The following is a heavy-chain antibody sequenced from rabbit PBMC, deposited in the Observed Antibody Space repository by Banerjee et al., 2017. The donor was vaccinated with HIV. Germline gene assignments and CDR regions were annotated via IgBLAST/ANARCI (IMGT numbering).Heavy chain of an antibody. CDR3: TRDDTNSGDWDL. J-gene: IGHJ3*01. CDR1: GFSFSSGYW. D-gene: IGHD1-1*01. CDR2: IYGGSGGNT. V-gene: IGHV1S45*01. Sequence: QEQLEESGGDLVKPEGSLTLTCTASGFSFSSGYWICWVRQAPGKGLEWIACIYGGSGGNTYYASWAKGRFTISKTSSTTVTLQMTSLTAADTATYFCTRDDTNSGDWDLRGQGTLV.